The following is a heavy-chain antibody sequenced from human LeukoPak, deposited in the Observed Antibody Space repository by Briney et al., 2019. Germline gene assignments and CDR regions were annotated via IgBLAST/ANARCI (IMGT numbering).Heavy chain of an antibody. J-gene: IGHJ4*02. CDR3: ARGGQWLDTNYFDY. CDR2: IRAGGDIR. V-gene: IGHV3-23*01. CDR1: GFTFSHYG. D-gene: IGHD6-19*01. Sequence: GGSLRLSCVGSGFTFSHYGMNWVRQAPGKGLEWVSGIRAGGDIRYYADSVKGRFTVSRDNSKNTPYLQMNSLRAEDTAVYSCARGGQWLDTNYFDYWGQGTLVTVSS.